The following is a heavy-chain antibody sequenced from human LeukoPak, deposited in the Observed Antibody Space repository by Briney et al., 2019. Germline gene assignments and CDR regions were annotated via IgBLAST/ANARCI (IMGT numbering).Heavy chain of an antibody. CDR3: ARSMVTDVGFDY. J-gene: IGHJ4*02. CDR2: IYSDGST. Sequence: PGGSLRLSCAASGFTVSSNYMSWVRQAPGKGLEWVSVIYSDGSTYYADSVKGRFTISRDNSKNTLYLQMNSLRAEDTAVYYCARSMVTDVGFDYWGQGTLVTVSS. CDR1: GFTVSSNY. V-gene: IGHV3-53*01. D-gene: IGHD5-18*01.